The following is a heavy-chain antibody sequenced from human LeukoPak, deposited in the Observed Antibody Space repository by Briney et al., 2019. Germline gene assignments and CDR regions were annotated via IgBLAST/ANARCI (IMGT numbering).Heavy chain of an antibody. CDR2: ISYDGSNK. CDR1: GFTFSSYA. CDR3: ARDWNYYDSRSIDY. Sequence: GGSLRLSCAASGFTFSSYAMHWVRQAPGKGLEWVAVISYDGSNKYYADSVKGRFTISRDNAKNSLYLQMNSLRAEDTAVYYCARDWNYYDSRSIDYWGQGTLVTVSS. J-gene: IGHJ4*02. D-gene: IGHD3-22*01. V-gene: IGHV3-30*04.